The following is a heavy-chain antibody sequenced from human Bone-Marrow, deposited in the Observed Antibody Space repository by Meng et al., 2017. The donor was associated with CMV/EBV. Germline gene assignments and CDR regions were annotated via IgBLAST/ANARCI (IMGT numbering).Heavy chain of an antibody. V-gene: IGHV3-11*04. CDR3: AKDPGMRYCSSTSCYGDYYYGMDV. CDR1: GFTFSDYY. Sequence: GRPVRLSCAALGFTFSDYYMTWIRQAPGKGLEWASYISSSSSTIYYAGSVKGRFTISRDNAKNTLYLQMNSLRPEDTAVYYCAKDPGMRYCSSTSCYGDYYYGMDVWGQGTTVPVSS. D-gene: IGHD2-2*01. CDR2: ISSSSSTI. J-gene: IGHJ6*02.